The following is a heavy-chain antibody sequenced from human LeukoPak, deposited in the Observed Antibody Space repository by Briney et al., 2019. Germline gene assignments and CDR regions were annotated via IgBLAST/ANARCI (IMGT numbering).Heavy chain of an antibody. CDR1: GFNFRGYW. J-gene: IGHJ3*02. CDR2: IKPDGSQK. CDR3: ARGGEMATIRDAFDI. D-gene: IGHD5-24*01. V-gene: IGHV3-7*01. Sequence: GGSLRLSCAASGFNFRGYWMIWVRQAPGKGLEWVANIKPDGSQKYYVDSVKGRFTISRDNSKNSLYLQMNSLRAEDTAVYYCARGGEMATIRDAFDIWGQGTMVTVSS.